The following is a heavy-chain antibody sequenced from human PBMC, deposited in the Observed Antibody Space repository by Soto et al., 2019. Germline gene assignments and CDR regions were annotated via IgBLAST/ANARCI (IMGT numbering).Heavy chain of an antibody. J-gene: IGHJ4*02. Sequence: PAGSLRLSCAASGFTFSDYSMSWVRQTPERGLEWVSSLTRDGTSYYADSVQGRFTVSRDNSKNTVSLQMHSLRAEDTALYYCTKRATTIPTPGNYFDSWGQGTLVTVSS. V-gene: IGHV3-23*01. CDR2: LTRDGTS. CDR3: TKRATTIPTPGNYFDS. CDR1: GFTFSDYS. D-gene: IGHD1-1*01.